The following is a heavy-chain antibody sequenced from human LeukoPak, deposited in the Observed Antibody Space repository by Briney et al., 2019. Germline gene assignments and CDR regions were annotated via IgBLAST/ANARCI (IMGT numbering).Heavy chain of an antibody. V-gene: IGHV4-39*07. CDR2: ICYSGST. CDR1: GGSISSSSYY. J-gene: IGHJ5*02. Sequence: SETLSLTCTVSGGSISSSSYYWGWIRQPPGKGLEWIGSICYSGSTYYNPSLKSRVTISVGTSKNQFSLKLSSVTAADTAVYYCARELSSSWYGNWFDPWGQGTLVTVSS. D-gene: IGHD6-13*01. CDR3: ARELSSSWYGNWFDP.